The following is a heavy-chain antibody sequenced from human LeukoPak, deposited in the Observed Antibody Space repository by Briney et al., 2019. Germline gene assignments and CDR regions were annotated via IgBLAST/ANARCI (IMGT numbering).Heavy chain of an antibody. Sequence: GGSLRLSCVASGLIFTGYFMSWVRQAPGKGLEWVVSIKHDGSEKYYVDSVRGRFTISRDNTKNLLYLQMSSLRAEDTAVYYCATDRGWRTSGYYLYYFEYWGQGTLVTFSS. J-gene: IGHJ4*02. CDR3: ATDRGWRTSGYYLYYFEY. V-gene: IGHV3-7*01. CDR2: IKHDGSEK. CDR1: GLIFTGYF. D-gene: IGHD3-3*01.